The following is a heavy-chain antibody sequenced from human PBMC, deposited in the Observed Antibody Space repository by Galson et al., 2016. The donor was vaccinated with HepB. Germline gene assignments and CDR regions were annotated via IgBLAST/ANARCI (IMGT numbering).Heavy chain of an antibody. D-gene: IGHD1-26*01. Sequence: SLRLSCAASGFTFSHYAMTWVRQAPGKGLEWVSTIGGGGTHYVDSVKGRFIISRDNSKNTLYLQMNSLRVEDTAVYYCARGGNYGYTWGLGTLVTVSS. CDR3: ARGGNYGYT. CDR2: IGGGGT. V-gene: IGHV3-23*01. CDR1: GFTFSHYA. J-gene: IGHJ4*02.